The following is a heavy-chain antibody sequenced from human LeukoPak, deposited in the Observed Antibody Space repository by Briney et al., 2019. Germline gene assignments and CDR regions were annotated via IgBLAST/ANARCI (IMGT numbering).Heavy chain of an antibody. D-gene: IGHD3-3*01. Sequence: GGSLRLSCAASGFTFSSYAMTWVRQAPGKGLEWVSSLSGNGVSTYYADSVKGRFTISRDNSKNTLYLQMNSLRAEDTAVYYCAKDFGDTPYYFDYWGQGTLVTVSS. J-gene: IGHJ4*02. CDR1: GFTFSSYA. V-gene: IGHV3-23*01. CDR3: AKDFGDTPYYFDY. CDR2: LSGNGVST.